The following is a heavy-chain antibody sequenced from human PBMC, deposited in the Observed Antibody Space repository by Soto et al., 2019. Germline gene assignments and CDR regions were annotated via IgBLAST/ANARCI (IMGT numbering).Heavy chain of an antibody. Sequence: QVQLQESGPGLVKPSQTLSLTCTVSGGSISSGGYYWSWIRQHPGKGLEWIGYIYYSGSTYYNPSLRSRVTISVDTSKNQCSLKLSAVTAADTAVYYCARVHSYDFWSGVDVWGQGTTVTVSS. J-gene: IGHJ6*02. CDR3: ARVHSYDFWSGVDV. D-gene: IGHD3-3*01. CDR1: GGSISSGGYY. V-gene: IGHV4-31*03. CDR2: IYYSGST.